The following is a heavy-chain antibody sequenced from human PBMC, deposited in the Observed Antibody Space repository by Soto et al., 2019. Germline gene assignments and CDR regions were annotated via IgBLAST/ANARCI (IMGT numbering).Heavy chain of an antibody. Sequence: GESLKISCNGSGYSFTSYWISWVRQMPGKGLEWMGRIDPSDSYTNYSPSFQGHVTISADKSISTAYLQWSSLKASDTAMYYCARRYCSSTSCYPGFDYYYGMDVWGQGTTVTVSS. D-gene: IGHD2-2*01. CDR1: GYSFTSYW. CDR2: IDPSDSYT. CDR3: ARRYCSSTSCYPGFDYYYGMDV. J-gene: IGHJ6*02. V-gene: IGHV5-10-1*01.